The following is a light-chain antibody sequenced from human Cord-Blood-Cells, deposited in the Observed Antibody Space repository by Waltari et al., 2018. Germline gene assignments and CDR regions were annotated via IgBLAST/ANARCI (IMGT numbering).Light chain of an antibody. J-gene: IGLJ2*01. V-gene: IGLV2-14*01. CDR3: SSYTSSSTVV. CDR2: DVS. Sequence: SARPQPASVYGSPAPSLTIPCPGSITHVAGTNYVSWYQQHPGKAPKLMIYDVSNRPSEVSNRFSGSKSGNTASLTISGLQAEDEADYYCSSYTSSSTVVFGGETKLTVL. CDR1: ITHVAGTNY.